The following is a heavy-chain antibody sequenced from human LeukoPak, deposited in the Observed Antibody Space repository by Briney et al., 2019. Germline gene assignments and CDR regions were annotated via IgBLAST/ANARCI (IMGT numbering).Heavy chain of an antibody. J-gene: IGHJ5*02. Sequence: SVKVSCKASGGTFISNAFSWVRQAPGQGLEWMGGIIPLFGTVNYAQKFQARVTITTAESKNTAYMELSSLRSEDTAVYYCARVPSGYDYTEFDPWGQGTLVTVSS. CDR3: ARVPSGYDYTEFDP. CDR1: GGTFISNA. D-gene: IGHD5-12*01. CDR2: IIPLFGTV. V-gene: IGHV1-69*05.